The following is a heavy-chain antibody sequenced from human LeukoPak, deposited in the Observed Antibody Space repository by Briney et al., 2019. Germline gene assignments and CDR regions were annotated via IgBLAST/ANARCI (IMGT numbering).Heavy chain of an antibody. D-gene: IGHD6-13*01. J-gene: IGHJ4*02. CDR3: ARDPSYSSSFFDY. CDR1: GFTFSSYG. V-gene: IGHV3-33*01. Sequence: GGSLRLSCAASGFTFSSYGMHWVRQAPGKGLEWVAVIWYDGSNKYYADSVKGRFTISRDNSKNTLYLQMHSLRAEDTAVYYCARDPSYSSSFFDYWGQGTLVTVSS. CDR2: IWYDGSNK.